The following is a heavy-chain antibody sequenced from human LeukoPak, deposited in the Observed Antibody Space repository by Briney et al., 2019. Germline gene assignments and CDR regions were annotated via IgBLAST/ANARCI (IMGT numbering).Heavy chain of an antibody. V-gene: IGHV1-2*02. CDR2: INPNSGGT. CDR3: AREGYSSGNFDY. D-gene: IGHD6-19*01. J-gene: IGHJ4*02. CDR1: GYTFTGYC. Sequence: ASVKVSCKASGYTFTGYCMHWVRQAPGQGLEWMGWINPNSGGTNYAQKFQGRVTMTRDTSISTAYMELSRLRSDDTAVYYCAREGYSSGNFDYWGQGTLVTVSS.